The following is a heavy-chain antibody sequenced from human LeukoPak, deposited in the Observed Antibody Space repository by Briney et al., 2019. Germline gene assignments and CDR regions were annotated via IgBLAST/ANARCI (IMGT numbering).Heavy chain of an antibody. J-gene: IGHJ5*02. V-gene: IGHV3-21*01. CDR3: AKSVNSYYDWFDP. CDR1: GFTFSSYA. D-gene: IGHD3-22*01. CDR2: INDNSRSI. Sequence: KPGGSLRLSCAASGFTFSSYAMAWVRQAPGKGLEWVSSINDNSRSIFYTDSLKGRFTVSRDNAKNSLNNLRAEDTAVYYCAKSVNSYYDWFDPWGQGTLVIVSS.